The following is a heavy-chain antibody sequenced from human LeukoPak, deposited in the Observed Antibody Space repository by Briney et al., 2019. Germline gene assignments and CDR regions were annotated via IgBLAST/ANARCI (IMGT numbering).Heavy chain of an antibody. Sequence: EASVKVSCKTSGFTFTTYSMHWVRQAPGERLEWMGWINAANGNTQYSQKFQGRVTITRDTSASTAYMELSSLRSEDTAVYYCVRGAPIRVAVAATFDPWGQGTLVTVPS. V-gene: IGHV1-3*01. CDR2: INAANGNT. CDR1: GFTFTTYS. CDR3: VRGAPIRVAVAATFDP. D-gene: IGHD6-19*01. J-gene: IGHJ5*02.